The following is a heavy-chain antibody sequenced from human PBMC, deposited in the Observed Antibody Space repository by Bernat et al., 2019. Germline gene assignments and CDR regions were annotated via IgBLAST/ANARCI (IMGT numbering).Heavy chain of an antibody. Sequence: QVQLVQSGAEVKKPGASVKVSCKASGYTFTSYGISWVRQAPGQGLEWMGWISAYNGNTNYAQKLQGRVTMTTDTSTSTAYMDLRSLRSDDTAVYYCARRMDYGGKLEDAEYFQHWGQGTLVTVSS. CDR3: ARRMDYGGKLEDAEYFQH. D-gene: IGHD4-17*01. CDR2: ISAYNGNT. CDR1: GYTFTSYG. J-gene: IGHJ1*01. V-gene: IGHV1-18*01.